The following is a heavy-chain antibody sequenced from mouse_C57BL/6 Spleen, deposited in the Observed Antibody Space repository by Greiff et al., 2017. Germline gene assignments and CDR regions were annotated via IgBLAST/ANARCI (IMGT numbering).Heavy chain of an antibody. CDR2: ISNKANGYTT. J-gene: IGHJ2*01. V-gene: IGHV7-3*01. Sequence: EVKLVESGGGLVQPGGSLSLSCAASGFTFTDYYMSWVRQPPGKALEWLGFISNKANGYTTEYSASVKGRFTISRDNSQSILYLQMNALRAEDSATYDCARLLYYFDYWGQGTTLTVSS. CDR3: ARLLYYFDY. CDR1: GFTFTDYY.